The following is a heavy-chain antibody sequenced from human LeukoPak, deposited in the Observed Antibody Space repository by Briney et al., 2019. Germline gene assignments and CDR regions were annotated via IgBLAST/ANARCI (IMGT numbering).Heavy chain of an antibody. CDR1: GYTFTGYY. D-gene: IGHD3-10*01. CDR2: INPNSGGT. CDR3: AREDVVRGVITDY. J-gene: IGHJ4*02. V-gene: IGHV1-2*02. Sequence: ASVKVSCKASGYTFTGYYMHWARQAPGQGLEWMGWINPNSGGTNYAQKFQGRVTMTRDTSISTAYMELSRLRSDDTAVYYCAREDVVRGVITDYWGQGTLVTVSS.